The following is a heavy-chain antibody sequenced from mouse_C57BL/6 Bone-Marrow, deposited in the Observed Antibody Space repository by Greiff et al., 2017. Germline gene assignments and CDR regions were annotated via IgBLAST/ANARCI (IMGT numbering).Heavy chain of an antibody. Sequence: QVQLQQPGAELVKPGASVKLSCKASGYTFTSYWMHWVKQRPGRGLEWIGRIDPNSGGTKYNEKFKSKATLTVDKPSSTADMQLSSLTTEDSAVYYCARWFIKGYFDVWGTGTTVTVSS. CDR2: IDPNSGGT. D-gene: IGHD1-1*01. V-gene: IGHV1-72*01. CDR3: ARWFIKGYFDV. J-gene: IGHJ1*03. CDR1: GYTFTSYW.